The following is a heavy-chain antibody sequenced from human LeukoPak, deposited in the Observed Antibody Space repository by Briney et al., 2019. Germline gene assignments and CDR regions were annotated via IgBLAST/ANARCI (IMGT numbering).Heavy chain of an antibody. CDR3: AKSGDYGGDYYFDY. CDR1: GGSTSSGDYY. V-gene: IGHV4-30-4*01. J-gene: IGHJ4*02. Sequence: SQTLSLTCTVSGGSTSSGDYYWSWIRQPPGKGLEWIGYIYYSGSTYYNPSLKSRVTISVDTSKNQFSLKLSSVTAADTAVYYCAKSGDYGGDYYFDYWGQGTLVTVSS. CDR2: IYYSGST. D-gene: IGHD4-17*01.